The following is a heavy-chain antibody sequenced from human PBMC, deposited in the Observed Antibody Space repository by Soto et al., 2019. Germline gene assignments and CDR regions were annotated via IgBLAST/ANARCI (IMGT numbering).Heavy chain of an antibody. V-gene: IGHV1-18*01. J-gene: IGHJ4*02. CDR2: IRAYNGNT. Sequence: QVQLVQSGAEVKKPGASVKVSCKASGYTCTSYVISWVRQAPGQGLERMGWIRAYNGNTNYAQKLQGRVTLTTDTSTSTAYMELRSLRSDDTAVYYCAKSGPRRGSDYWGQGTLVTVSS. D-gene: IGHD3-10*01. CDR1: GYTCTSYV. CDR3: AKSGPRRGSDY.